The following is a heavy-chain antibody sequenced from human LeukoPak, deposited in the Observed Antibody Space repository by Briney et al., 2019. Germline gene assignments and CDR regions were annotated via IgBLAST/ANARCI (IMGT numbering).Heavy chain of an antibody. J-gene: IGHJ6*02. CDR3: ARAERPYYYYGMDV. D-gene: IGHD1-1*01. V-gene: IGHV3-15*01. Sequence: GGSLRLSCAASGFTFSNAWMSWVRQAPGKGLEWVGRIKSKTDGGTTDYAAPVKGRFTISGDDSKNTLYLQMNSLRAEDTAVYYCARAERPYYYYGMDVWGQGTTVTVSS. CDR1: GFTFSNAW. CDR2: IKSKTDGGTT.